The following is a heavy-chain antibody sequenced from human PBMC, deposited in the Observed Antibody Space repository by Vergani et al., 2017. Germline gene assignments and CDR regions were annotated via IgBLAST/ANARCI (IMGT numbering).Heavy chain of an antibody. CDR1: GYTFTSYY. CDR2: INPSGGST. Sequence: QVQPVQSGAEVKKPGASVKVSCQASGYTFTSYYIHWVRQAPGQGLEWMGIINPSGGSTNYAQKFQGRVTMTRDTSTSIVFMGLSSLRSEDTAVYYCARGCGSTSCYKRGEYWFDPWGQGTLVTVSA. J-gene: IGHJ5*02. D-gene: IGHD2-2*02. V-gene: IGHV1-46*01. CDR3: ARGCGSTSCYKRGEYWFDP.